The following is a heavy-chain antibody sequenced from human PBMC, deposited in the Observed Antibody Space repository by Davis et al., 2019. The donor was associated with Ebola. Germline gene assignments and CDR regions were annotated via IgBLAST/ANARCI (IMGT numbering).Heavy chain of an antibody. CDR1: GFTFSSYT. D-gene: IGHD3-10*01. J-gene: IGHJ4*02. V-gene: IGHV3-23*01. Sequence: GGSLRLSCAASGFTFSSYTMTWVRQAPGKGLKWVSAINLSGGSTSYADSVRGRFTISRDNSNNTLFLQMNSLRVEDTALYYCAKGHYYGSGSYVPFDYWGQGTLVTVSS. CDR2: INLSGGST. CDR3: AKGHYYGSGSYVPFDY.